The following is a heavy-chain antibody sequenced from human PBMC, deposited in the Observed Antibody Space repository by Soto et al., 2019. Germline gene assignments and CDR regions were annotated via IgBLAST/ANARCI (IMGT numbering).Heavy chain of an antibody. CDR1: GYTFTGHY. Sequence: ASVKVSCKAAGYTFTGHYIHWVRQPPGRELEWMGRINPNSGGANYAQKFQGRVTLTRDTSISPATMEVSRLRSDDTAVYFCAREAENYSYYGMDVWGQGTTVTVSS. CDR2: INPNSGGA. J-gene: IGHJ6*02. V-gene: IGHV1-2*02. CDR3: AREAENYSYYGMDV.